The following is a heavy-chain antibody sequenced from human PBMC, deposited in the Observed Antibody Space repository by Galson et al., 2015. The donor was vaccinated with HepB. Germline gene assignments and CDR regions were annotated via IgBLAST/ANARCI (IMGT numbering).Heavy chain of an antibody. V-gene: IGHV3-30*18. CDR2: ISFDGSNK. Sequence: SLRLSCAASGFTFSSYGMHWVRQAPGKGLEWVAVISFDGSNKYYADSVKGRFTISRDNSKNTLYLQMNSLRAEDTAVYYCAKHAYGSGIYYYYFDYWGQGTLLSVSS. CDR1: GFTFSSYG. CDR3: AKHAYGSGIYYYYFDY. J-gene: IGHJ4*02. D-gene: IGHD3-10*01.